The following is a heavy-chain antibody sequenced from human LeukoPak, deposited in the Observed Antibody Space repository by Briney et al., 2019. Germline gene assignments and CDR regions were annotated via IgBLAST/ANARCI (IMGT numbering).Heavy chain of an antibody. CDR1: GYTFTSYD. CDR2: MYPNSGNT. Sequence: ASVKVSCKASGYTFTSYDINWVRQAPGQGLEWMGWMYPNSGNTGYAQKFQGRVTITRNTSISTAYMELSSLRSEDTAVYYCARDAHSWELPHFDYWGQGTLVTVSS. D-gene: IGHD1-26*01. J-gene: IGHJ4*02. CDR3: ARDAHSWELPHFDY. V-gene: IGHV1-8*03.